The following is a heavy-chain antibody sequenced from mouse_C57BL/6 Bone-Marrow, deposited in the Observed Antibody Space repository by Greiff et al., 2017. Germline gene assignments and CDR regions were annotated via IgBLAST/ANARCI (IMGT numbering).Heavy chain of an antibody. J-gene: IGHJ2*01. V-gene: IGHV14-4*01. Sequence: VHVKQSGAELVRPGASVKLSCTASGFNIKDDYLHWVKQRPEQGLEWIGWMDPEIGDTESASKFQGKATITSDTYSNTAYLQLSSLTSEDTAVYYCASFDGNYFDFWGQGTPLTVAS. CDR2: MDPEIGDT. D-gene: IGHD2-3*01. CDR1: GFNIKDDY. CDR3: ASFDGNYFDF.